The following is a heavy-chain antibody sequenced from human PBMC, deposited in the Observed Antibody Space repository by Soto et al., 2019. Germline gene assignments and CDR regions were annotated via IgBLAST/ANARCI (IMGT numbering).Heavy chain of an antibody. V-gene: IGHV3-30-3*01. Sequence: PGGSLRLSCAASGFTFSSYAMHWVRQAPGKGLEWVAVISYDGSNKYYADSVKGRFTISRDNSKNTLYLQMNSLRAEDTAVYYCAREQTWIRLWLHFDYWGQGTLVTVSS. CDR2: ISYDGSNK. CDR3: AREQTWIRLWLHFDY. D-gene: IGHD5-18*01. CDR1: GFTFSSYA. J-gene: IGHJ4*02.